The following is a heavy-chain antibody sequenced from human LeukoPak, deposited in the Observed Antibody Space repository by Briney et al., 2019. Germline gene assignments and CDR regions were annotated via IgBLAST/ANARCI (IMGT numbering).Heavy chain of an antibody. J-gene: IGHJ6*03. V-gene: IGHV3-30*01. CDR2: ISYHGSNK. Sequence: PGGSLRLSCAASGFSFSNYAMYWVRQAPGRGLEWVAVISYHGSNKYYAKSVKGRFTISRDNSKNTLYLQMNSLRAEDTAVYYWERDPVQCYYYMDVWGKGTTVTVSS. CDR3: ERDPVQCYYYMDV. CDR1: GFSFSNYA. D-gene: IGHD4-17*01.